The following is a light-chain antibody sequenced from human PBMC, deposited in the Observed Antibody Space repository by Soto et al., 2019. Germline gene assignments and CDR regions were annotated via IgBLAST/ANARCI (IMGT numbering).Light chain of an antibody. J-gene: IGKJ1*01. CDR1: QSVSSN. Sequence: EIVMTXSPATLSVSPXXXXTLSCRASQSVSSNLAWYQQKPGQAPRLLIYGASTRATGIPARFSGSGSGTEFTLTISSLQSEDFAIYYCQQHNKWPPKTFGQGTKVEIK. CDR3: QQHNKWPPKT. V-gene: IGKV3-15*01. CDR2: GAS.